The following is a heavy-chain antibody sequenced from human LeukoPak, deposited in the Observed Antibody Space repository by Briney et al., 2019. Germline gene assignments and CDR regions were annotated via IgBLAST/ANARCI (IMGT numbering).Heavy chain of an antibody. V-gene: IGHV3-9*01. Sequence: GGSLRLSCAASGFTFDDYAMHWVRQAPGKGLEWVSGISWNSGNIGYADSVKGRFTISRDNAKNSLYLQMNSLRAEDTALYYCVKVGGGARRGWGWFDPWGQGTLVTVSS. D-gene: IGHD3-16*01. J-gene: IGHJ5*02. CDR2: ISWNSGNI. CDR3: VKVGGGARRGWGWFDP. CDR1: GFTFDDYA.